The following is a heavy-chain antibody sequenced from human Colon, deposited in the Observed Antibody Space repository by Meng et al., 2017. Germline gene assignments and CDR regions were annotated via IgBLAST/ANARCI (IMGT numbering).Heavy chain of an antibody. D-gene: IGHD6-19*01. Sequence: HVHMPESGPGLVKPSETLSLTCNVSGVSVKSGIYYWNWIRQPPGKTLEWIGYIYSSGSTTYNPSLKSRVTISLDTPKNQFSLKLASVTAADTAVYYCAREGPIAVAGYDYWGQGTLVTVSS. CDR1: GVSVKSGIYY. CDR3: AREGPIAVAGYDY. J-gene: IGHJ4*02. CDR2: IYSSGST. V-gene: IGHV4-61*01.